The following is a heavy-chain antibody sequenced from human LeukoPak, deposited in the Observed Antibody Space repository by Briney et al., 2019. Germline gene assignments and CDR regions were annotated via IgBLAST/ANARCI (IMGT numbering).Heavy chain of an antibody. CDR1: GFTFSSYW. J-gene: IGHJ4*02. V-gene: IGHV3-7*01. D-gene: IGHD1-26*01. CDR3: ARGGSYGYFDY. Sequence: GGSLRLSCAASGFTFSSYWMSWVRQAPGKGLEWVANIKQDGSEKYYVDTVKGRFTISRDNAKNSLYLQMNSLRAEDTAVYYCARGGSYGYFDYWGQGTLVTVSS. CDR2: IKQDGSEK.